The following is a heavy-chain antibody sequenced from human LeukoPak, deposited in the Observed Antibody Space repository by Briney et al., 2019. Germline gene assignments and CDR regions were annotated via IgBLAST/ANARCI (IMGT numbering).Heavy chain of an antibody. V-gene: IGHV3-13*01. CDR1: GFTFNSYD. CDR2: IGTAGDT. Sequence: PGGSLRLSCAASGFTFNSYDMHWVRQATGKGLEWVSAIGTAGDTYYPGSVKGRFTISRENAKNSLYLQMNSLRAGDTAVYYCARVFRVRGVMYGYWGQGTLVTVSS. CDR3: ARVFRVRGVMYGY. D-gene: IGHD3-10*01. J-gene: IGHJ4*02.